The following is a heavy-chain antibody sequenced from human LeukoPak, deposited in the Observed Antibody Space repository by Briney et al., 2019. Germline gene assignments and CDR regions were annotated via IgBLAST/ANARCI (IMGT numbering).Heavy chain of an antibody. CDR1: GFTFSSYG. J-gene: IGHJ6*03. Sequence: GGSLRLSCAASGFTFSSYGMHWVRQAPGKGLEWVAVISYDGSNTYYADSVKGRFTISRDNSKNTLYLQMNSLRAEDTAVYYCAKRRGVSSSWYRGDYYYYMDVWGKGTTVTVSS. V-gene: IGHV3-30*18. D-gene: IGHD6-13*01. CDR2: ISYDGSNT. CDR3: AKRRGVSSSWYRGDYYYYMDV.